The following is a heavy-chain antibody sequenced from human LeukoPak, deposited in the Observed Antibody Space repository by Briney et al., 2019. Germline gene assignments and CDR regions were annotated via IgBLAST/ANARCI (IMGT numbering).Heavy chain of an antibody. V-gene: IGHV4-34*01. Sequence: SETLSLTCAVYGGSFSGYYWSWIRQPPGKGLEGVGEINHSGSTNYNPSLKSRVTISVDTSKNQFSLKLSSVPAADTAVYYCARKSNDFWSGYSEFDYWGQGTLVTVSS. D-gene: IGHD3-3*01. CDR1: GGSFSGYY. CDR2: INHSGST. J-gene: IGHJ4*02. CDR3: ARKSNDFWSGYSEFDY.